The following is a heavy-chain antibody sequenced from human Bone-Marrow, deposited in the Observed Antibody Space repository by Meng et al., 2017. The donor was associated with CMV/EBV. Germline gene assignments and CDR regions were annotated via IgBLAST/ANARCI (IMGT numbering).Heavy chain of an antibody. Sequence: GESLKISCAASGFTFSDYYMSWIRQAPGKGLEWVSYISSSGSTIYYADSVKGRFTISRDNAKNSLYLQVNNLRTEDTAMYYCTKGLLFGDQGTLVTVSS. V-gene: IGHV3-11*04. CDR3: TKGLLF. CDR1: GFTFSDYY. D-gene: IGHD3-10*01. CDR2: ISSSGSTI. J-gene: IGHJ4*02.